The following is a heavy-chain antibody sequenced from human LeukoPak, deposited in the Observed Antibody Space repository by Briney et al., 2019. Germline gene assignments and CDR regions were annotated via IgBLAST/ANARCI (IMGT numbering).Heavy chain of an antibody. CDR2: IYYSGST. J-gene: IGHJ4*02. D-gene: IGHD6-19*01. V-gene: IGHV4-59*01. CDR1: GGSISSYY. CDR3: AKELSGGWSFDY. Sequence: SETLSLTCTVSGGSISSYYWSWVRQPPGKGLEWIGYIYYSGSTNYNPSLKSRVTISVDTSKNQFSLKLRSVTAADTAVYYCAKELSGGWSFDYWGQGALVTVSS.